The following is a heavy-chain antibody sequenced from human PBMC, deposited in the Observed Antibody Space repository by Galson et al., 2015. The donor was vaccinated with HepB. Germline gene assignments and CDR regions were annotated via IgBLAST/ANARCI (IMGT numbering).Heavy chain of an antibody. Sequence: VKVSCKASGYTFTGYSMHWVRQAPGQGLEWMGWINPNSGGTIYAQKFQGWVTMTRDTSISTAYMELSRLRSDDTAVYYCARDRVVVTATHYYYYGMDVWGQGTTVTVSS. CDR2: INPNSGGT. CDR1: GYTFTGYS. D-gene: IGHD2-15*01. V-gene: IGHV1-2*04. CDR3: ARDRVVVTATHYYYYGMDV. J-gene: IGHJ6*02.